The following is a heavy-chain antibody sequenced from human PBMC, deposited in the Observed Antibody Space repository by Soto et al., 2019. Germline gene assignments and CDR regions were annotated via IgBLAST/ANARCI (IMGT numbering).Heavy chain of an antibody. V-gene: IGHV1-46*01. CDR2: IDPGGST. CDR3: ARDRNPIAYDRSGYWLH. Sequence: QVQLVQSGAEVKKPGASVKVSCKSTGYTFTNYYMNWLRQAPGQRLEWMGKIDPGGSTNLTQRFLGRVPLTRDTSTSTAYMALSNLRSEDTAVYYCARDRNPIAYDRSGYWLHWGQGTLVTVSS. D-gene: IGHD3-22*01. CDR1: GYTFTNYY. J-gene: IGHJ4*02.